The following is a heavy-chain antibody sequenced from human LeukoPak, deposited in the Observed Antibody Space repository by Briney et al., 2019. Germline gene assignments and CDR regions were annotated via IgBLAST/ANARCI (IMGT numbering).Heavy chain of an antibody. CDR3: GRAMDY. Sequence: GSLRLSCAASGFTFRSYTMNWVRQAPGKGLEWVANINQDGSEKYYVDSVKGRFTISRDNAKNSLYLQMNSLRAEDTAVYYCGRAMDYWGQGTLVTVSS. V-gene: IGHV3-7*03. CDR1: GFTFRSYT. CDR2: INQDGSEK. J-gene: IGHJ4*02.